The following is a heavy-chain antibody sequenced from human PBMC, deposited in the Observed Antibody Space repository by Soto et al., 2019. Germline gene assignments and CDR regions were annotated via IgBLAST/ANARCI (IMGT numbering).Heavy chain of an antibody. D-gene: IGHD6-6*01. CDR2: MNPNSGDS. J-gene: IGHJ4*02. V-gene: IGHV1-2*02. CDR3: TRDRGYSSSSGLLSY. CDR1: GYSFTAYY. Sequence: QVQLMQSGAEVRKPGASVKVSCKATGYSFTAYYTHWVRQAPGQGLEWLGWMNPNSGDSNYAQQFQGRVTMTRDTSISTAYMGLRRLTFDDTAVYYCTRDRGYSSSSGLLSYWGQGTLVTVSS.